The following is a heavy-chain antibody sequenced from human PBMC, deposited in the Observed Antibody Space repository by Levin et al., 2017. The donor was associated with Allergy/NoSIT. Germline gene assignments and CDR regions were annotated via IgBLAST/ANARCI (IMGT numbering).Heavy chain of an antibody. CDR2: ISDDGSSD. CDR1: GFTFSNYA. Sequence: LSLTCAASGFTFSNYAMHWVRQAPGKGLEWVGVISDDGSSDPYLSSFPFLFTISRDNSKNRLYLQMDSLRAEDTALYYCVREIAEEGTWGQGTLVIVSS. V-gene: IGHV3-30-3*01. CDR3: VREIAEEGT. J-gene: IGHJ4*02. D-gene: IGHD1-1*01.